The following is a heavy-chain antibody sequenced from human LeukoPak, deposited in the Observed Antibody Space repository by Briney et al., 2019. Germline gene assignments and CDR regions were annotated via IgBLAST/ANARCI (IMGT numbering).Heavy chain of an antibody. D-gene: IGHD2-21*01. CDR2: IKQDGSEK. J-gene: IGHJ6*03. CDR1: GFTFSGYW. V-gene: IGHV3-7*01. CDR3: ARRPYCGGDCYPYYYYYYMDV. Sequence: GGSLRLSCAASGFTFSGYWMSWVRQAPGKGLEWVANIKQDGSEKYYVDSVKGRFTISRDNAKNSLYLQMNSLRAEDTAVYYCARRPYCGGDCYPYYYYYYMDVWGKGTTVTVSS.